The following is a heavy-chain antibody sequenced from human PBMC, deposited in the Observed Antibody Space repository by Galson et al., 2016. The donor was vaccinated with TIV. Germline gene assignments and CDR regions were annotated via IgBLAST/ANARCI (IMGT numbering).Heavy chain of an antibody. V-gene: IGHV5-51*01. CDR1: GYSFATFW. D-gene: IGHD6-19*01. Sequence: QSGAEVKKPGESLKISCKASGYSFATFWVGWVRQMPGQGLEWMGVIYPADSETRYSPSFQGQVTISADKSISTAYLQWSSLKASDTAIYYCARHSGAVAGYDYGMDVWGQGTTVTVSS. J-gene: IGHJ6*02. CDR2: IYPADSET. CDR3: ARHSGAVAGYDYGMDV.